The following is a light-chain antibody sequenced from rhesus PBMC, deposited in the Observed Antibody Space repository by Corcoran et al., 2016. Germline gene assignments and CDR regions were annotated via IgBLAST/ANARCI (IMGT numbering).Light chain of an antibody. J-gene: IGKJ1*01. CDR3: QQYSNWPQT. Sequence: EIVMTQSPATLSLSPGERATLSCRASQSVSSSLAWYQQKPGQAPRLLIYGATSRATGIPDRFSGSGSGTEFTLTISSLEPEDFAVYYCQQYSNWPQTFGQGTKVEIK. V-gene: IGKV3-42*03. CDR2: GAT. CDR1: QSVSSS.